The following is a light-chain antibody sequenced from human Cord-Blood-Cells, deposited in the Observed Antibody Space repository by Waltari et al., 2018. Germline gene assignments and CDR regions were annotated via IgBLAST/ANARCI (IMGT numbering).Light chain of an antibody. V-gene: IGLV2-14*03. CDR2: DVS. CDR3: SSYTSSSTWV. J-gene: IGLJ3*02. CDR1: SSDVGGYNY. Sequence: QSALTQPASVSGSPGQSITISCTGTSSDVGGYNYVSWYQQHPGKAPKLMIYDVSNRPSWVSNRFSGSKSGNTASLTISGLQAEDEAEYYCSSYTSSSTWVFGGGTKLTVL.